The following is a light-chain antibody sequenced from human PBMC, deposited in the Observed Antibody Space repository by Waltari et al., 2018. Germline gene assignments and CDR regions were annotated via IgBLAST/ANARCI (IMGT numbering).Light chain of an antibody. V-gene: IGLV2-23*01. CDR2: EDS. CDR1: SKAVGNYNL. CDR3: CSYVGDDTFV. J-gene: IGLJ1*01. Sequence: QSALTQPASVSGSPGQSITLSCPGASKAVGNYNLVPWYQQHPGKAPKLIIYEDSKRPSGVSNRFSGSKSGNTASLTISGLQAEDEADYYCCSYVGDDTFVFGTGTKVTVL.